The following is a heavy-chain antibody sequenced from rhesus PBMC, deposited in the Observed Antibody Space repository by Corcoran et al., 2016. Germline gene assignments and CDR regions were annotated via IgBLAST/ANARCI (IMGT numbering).Heavy chain of an antibody. J-gene: IGHJ2*01. Sequence: EVQLVESGGGLVQPGGSLRLSCAASGFTFSSYGMHWVRQVPGKGLEWVAVISYDGSKKYYEDSEKDRFTISRENSKNMLYLQMNNLKLEDTAVYYCASGGYGSSHYYYFDLWGPGTPITISS. D-gene: IGHD4-29*01. CDR1: GFTFSSYG. V-gene: IGHV3-54*02. CDR3: ASGGYGSSHYYYFDL. CDR2: ISYDGSKK.